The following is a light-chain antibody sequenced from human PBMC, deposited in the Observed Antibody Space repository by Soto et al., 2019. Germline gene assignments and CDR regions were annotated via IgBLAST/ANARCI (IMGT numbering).Light chain of an antibody. CDR2: EVS. V-gene: IGLV2-8*01. CDR1: SSVVGGYNY. J-gene: IGLJ1*01. CDR3: SSYAGSKNYV. Sequence: QSALTQPPSASGSPGQSVTISCTGTSSVVGGYNYVSWYQQHPGKAPKLMIYEVSKRPSGVPDRFSGSKSGNTASLTVSGLQAEDEADYYCSSYAGSKNYVFGTGTKVTVL.